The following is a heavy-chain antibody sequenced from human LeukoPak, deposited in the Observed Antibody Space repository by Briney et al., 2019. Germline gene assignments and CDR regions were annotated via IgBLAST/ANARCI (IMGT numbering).Heavy chain of an antibody. J-gene: IGHJ6*04. V-gene: IGHV4-59*12. CDR3: ARDLKGYSIDV. CDR2: IYHRGSK. CDR1: GGSLSTYH. Sequence: PSETLSLTCTISGGSLSTYHWTWIRQSPGKGLEWIGYIYHRGSKNYNPSLKGRVTFSEDTSKNQFSMNLRSATAADTAVYYCARDLKGYSIDVWGRGIAVTVSS.